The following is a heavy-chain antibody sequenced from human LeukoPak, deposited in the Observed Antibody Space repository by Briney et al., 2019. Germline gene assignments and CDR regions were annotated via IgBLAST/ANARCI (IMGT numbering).Heavy chain of an antibody. CDR2: ISYDGSNK. CDR3: ARDFGLSSYYFDY. D-gene: IGHD3-16*02. Sequence: GGSLRLSCAASGFTFSSYGMHWVRQAPGKGLEWVAVISYDGSNKYYADSVKGRFTISRDNSKNTLYLQMNSLRAEDTAVYYCARDFGLSSYYFDYWGQGTLVTVSS. V-gene: IGHV3-30*19. CDR1: GFTFSSYG. J-gene: IGHJ4*02.